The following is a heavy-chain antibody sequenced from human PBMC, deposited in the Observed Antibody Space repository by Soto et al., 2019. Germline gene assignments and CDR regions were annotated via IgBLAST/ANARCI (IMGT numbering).Heavy chain of an antibody. CDR1: GGSISSYY. CDR3: ARLKTTGTTGTTDYYYGMDV. D-gene: IGHD1-1*01. V-gene: IGHV4-59*01. CDR2: IYYSGST. Sequence: SETLSLTCTVSGGSISSYYWSWIRQPPGKGLEWIGYIYYSGSTNYNPPLKSRVTISVDTSKNQFSLKLSSVTAADTAVYYCARLKTTGTTGTTDYYYGMDVWGQGTTVTVSS. J-gene: IGHJ6*02.